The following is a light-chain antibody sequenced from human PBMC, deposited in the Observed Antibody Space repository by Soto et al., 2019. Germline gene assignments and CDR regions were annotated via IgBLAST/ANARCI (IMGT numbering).Light chain of an antibody. Sequence: DIQMTQSPSTLSASVGDRVTITCRASQSISNWLAWYQQKPGKAPKVLISDASSLESGVPSRFSGSGSGTEFTLTISGLQPDDFATYYCQQYDTFSTFGQGTRVEI. J-gene: IGKJ1*01. V-gene: IGKV1-5*01. CDR3: QQYDTFST. CDR1: QSISNW. CDR2: DAS.